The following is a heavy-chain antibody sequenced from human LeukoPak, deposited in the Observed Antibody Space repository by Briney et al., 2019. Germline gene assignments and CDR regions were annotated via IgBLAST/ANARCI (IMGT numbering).Heavy chain of an antibody. Sequence: ASVKVSCKASGYTLTYKYLHWVRQAPGQGLEWMGWINPNNGDTTYAQKFQGRVTMTRDTSISTAYMELSRLTSDDTAVYYCAREEQYNMYFDYWGQGTLVTVSS. V-gene: IGHV1-2*02. J-gene: IGHJ4*02. D-gene: IGHD1/OR15-1a*01. CDR1: GYTLTYKY. CDR2: INPNNGDT. CDR3: AREEQYNMYFDY.